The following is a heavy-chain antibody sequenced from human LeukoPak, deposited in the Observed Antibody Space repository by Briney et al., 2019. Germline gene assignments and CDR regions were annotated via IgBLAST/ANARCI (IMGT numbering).Heavy chain of an antibody. D-gene: IGHD6-25*01. V-gene: IGHV3-30-3*01. CDR2: ISYTGGTK. J-gene: IGHJ4*02. CDR3: ARDPQRGPPDYFDH. CDR1: GFTFSNYP. Sequence: PGGSLRLSCAASGFTFSNYPMHWVRQAPGKGLEWVAVISYTGGTKYYAASVKGRFTISRDDSKSTLYLEMNSLRPEDTATYYRARDPQRGPPDYFDHWGQGTLVTVSS.